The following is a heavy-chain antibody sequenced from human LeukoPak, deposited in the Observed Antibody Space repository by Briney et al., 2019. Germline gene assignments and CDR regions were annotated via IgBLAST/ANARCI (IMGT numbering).Heavy chain of an antibody. V-gene: IGHV3-23*01. Sequence: GGSLRLSCAAAGFTFSSYSMNWVRQAPGKGLEWVSAIGGRDGSTYYADSVKGRFAISRDNSKNTLYVQMNSLRAEDTAVYYCAKGHYYGSGSLDYWGQGTLVTVSS. CDR3: AKGHYYGSGSLDY. J-gene: IGHJ4*02. CDR1: GFTFSSYS. D-gene: IGHD3-10*01. CDR2: IGGRDGST.